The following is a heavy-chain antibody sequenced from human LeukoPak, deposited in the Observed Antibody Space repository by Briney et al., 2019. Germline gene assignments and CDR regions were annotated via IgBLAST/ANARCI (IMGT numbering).Heavy chain of an antibody. CDR1: GYSISSGHY. J-gene: IGHJ4*01. CDR2: VYHSGST. CDR3: VRRTNYYSPYIY. D-gene: IGHD3-10*01. V-gene: IGHV4-38-2*01. Sequence: ETRCLTCAVSGYSISSGHYWGWIRQPPGKGLEWIGSVYHSGSTYCEPSLQRRVTISVDPSKNQFSLALRSVTAADTAVYYCVRRTNYYSPYIYWGHGPLVTVSS.